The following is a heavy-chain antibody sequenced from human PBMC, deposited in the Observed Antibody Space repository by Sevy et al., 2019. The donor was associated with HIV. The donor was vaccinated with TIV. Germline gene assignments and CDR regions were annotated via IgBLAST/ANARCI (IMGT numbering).Heavy chain of an antibody. D-gene: IGHD5-18*01. Sequence: SETLSLMCSVSGASISSGTYYWGWIRQPPGKGLEWIGSIYHSGSTYYNPSLKSRVSISVDTSKNHFSLKLRSVTAADTAVYYCARVMMIQLSTLGLEYYFDYWGHGTPVTVSS. CDR2: IYHSGST. J-gene: IGHJ4*01. V-gene: IGHV4-39*02. CDR3: ARVMMIQLSTLGLEYYFDY. CDR1: GASISSGTYY.